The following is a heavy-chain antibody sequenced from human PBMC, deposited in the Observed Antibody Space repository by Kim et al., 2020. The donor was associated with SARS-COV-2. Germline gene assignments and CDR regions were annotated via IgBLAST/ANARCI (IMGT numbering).Heavy chain of an antibody. CDR3: TTDKWLVPEY. J-gene: IGHJ4*02. Sequence: TTHYAAPVQGRFTISRDDSKNTVYLQANSLKTEDTAIYYCTTDKWLVPEYWGQGILVTVSS. V-gene: IGHV3-15*01. CDR2: TT. D-gene: IGHD6-19*01.